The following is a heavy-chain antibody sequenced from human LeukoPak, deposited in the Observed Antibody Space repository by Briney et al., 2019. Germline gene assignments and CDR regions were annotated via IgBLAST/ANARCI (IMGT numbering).Heavy chain of an antibody. V-gene: IGHV1-2*02. CDR2: VNPNSGDT. J-gene: IGHJ4*02. Sequence: GASVKVSCKASGYIFTGYHIHWVRLAPGQGLEWMGWVNPNSGDTNYAQKFQGRFTMTRDTSISTAYMELSSLRSDDTAVYYCARSNYYGSQSEYWGQGTLVAVSS. D-gene: IGHD3-10*01. CDR1: GYIFTGYH. CDR3: ARSNYYGSQSEY.